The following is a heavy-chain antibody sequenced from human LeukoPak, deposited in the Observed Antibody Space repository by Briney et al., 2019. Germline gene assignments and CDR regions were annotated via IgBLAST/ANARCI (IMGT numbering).Heavy chain of an antibody. CDR3: TRVLARALCLN. Sequence: GGSLRLSCAASGFTFSSYWMSWVRQAPGKGLEWVANIKQDGSEKYYVDSVKGRFTISRDNAKNSLYLQMNSLRAEDTAVYYCTRVLARALCLNWGQGTLVTVSS. D-gene: IGHD3-10*02. CDR2: IKQDGSEK. V-gene: IGHV3-7*01. CDR1: GFTFSSYW. J-gene: IGHJ4*02.